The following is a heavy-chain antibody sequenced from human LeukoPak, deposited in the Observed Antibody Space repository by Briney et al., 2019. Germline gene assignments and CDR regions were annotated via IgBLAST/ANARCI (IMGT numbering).Heavy chain of an antibody. CDR3: ARRRVLLWFGELLYPPYFDY. V-gene: IGHV3-7*03. D-gene: IGHD3-10*01. CDR2: IKQDGSEK. Sequence: GGSLRLSCAASGFTFNIYAMSWVRQAPGKGLEWVANIKQDGSEKYYVDSVKGRFTIPRDNAKNSLYLQMNSLRAEDTAVYYCARRRVLLWFGELLYPPYFDYWGQGTLVTVSS. CDR1: GFTFNIYA. J-gene: IGHJ4*02.